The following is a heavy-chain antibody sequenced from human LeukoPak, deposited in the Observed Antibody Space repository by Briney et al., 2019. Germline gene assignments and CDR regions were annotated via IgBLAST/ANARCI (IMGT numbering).Heavy chain of an antibody. CDR1: GASISAYY. V-gene: IGHV4-59*08. J-gene: IGHJ6*03. D-gene: IGHD3-9*01. CDR3: ARHPAISAGYGSYYYYYYMDV. Sequence: SETLSLTCTVSGASISAYYWSWIRQPPGKGLEWIGYIYYSGTTNYNPPLKSRVAMSLDTSKNQFFLRLSSVTAADTALYYCARHPAISAGYGSYYYYYYMDVWGSGTTVTVSS. CDR2: IYYSGTT.